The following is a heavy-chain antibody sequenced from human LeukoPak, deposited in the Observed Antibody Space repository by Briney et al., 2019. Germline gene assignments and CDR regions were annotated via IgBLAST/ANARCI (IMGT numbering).Heavy chain of an antibody. J-gene: IGHJ4*02. D-gene: IGHD3-3*02. Sequence: SETLSLTCTVSGGSISSSSYYWGWIRQPPGKGLEWIGSIYYSGSTNYNPSLKSRVTIPVDTSKNQFSLKLSSVTAADTAVYYCARSIFGVVSLSSLLGYWGQGTLVTVSS. V-gene: IGHV4-39*07. CDR2: IYYSGST. CDR1: GGSISSSSYY. CDR3: ARSIFGVVSLSSLLGY.